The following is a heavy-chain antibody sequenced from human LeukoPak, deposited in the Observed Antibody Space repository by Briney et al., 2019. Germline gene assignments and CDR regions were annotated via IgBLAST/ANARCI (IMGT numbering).Heavy chain of an antibody. Sequence: GRSLRLSCAASGFTFSSYGMHWVRQAPGKGLEWVAVIWYDGSNKYYADSVKGRFTISRDNSKNTLYLQMSSLRAEDTAVYYCVKEGSRWYSSSWYDYWGQGTLVTVSS. V-gene: IGHV3-33*06. D-gene: IGHD6-13*01. CDR3: VKEGSRWYSSSWYDY. CDR1: GFTFSSYG. CDR2: IWYDGSNK. J-gene: IGHJ4*02.